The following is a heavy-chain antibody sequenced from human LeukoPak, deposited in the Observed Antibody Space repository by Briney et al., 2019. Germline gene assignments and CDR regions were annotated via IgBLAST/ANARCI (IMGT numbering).Heavy chain of an antibody. V-gene: IGHV3-7*01. D-gene: IGHD4-23*01. CDR3: SKEKSTVLTPGVDY. Sequence: PGGSLRLSCAASGFTFSSYWMSWVRQAPGKGLEWVANIKQDGSEKYYVDSVKGRFTISRDNAKSSLYLQMNSLRAEDTAVYYCSKEKSTVLTPGVDYWGQGTLVTVSS. CDR2: IKQDGSEK. J-gene: IGHJ4*02. CDR1: GFTFSSYW.